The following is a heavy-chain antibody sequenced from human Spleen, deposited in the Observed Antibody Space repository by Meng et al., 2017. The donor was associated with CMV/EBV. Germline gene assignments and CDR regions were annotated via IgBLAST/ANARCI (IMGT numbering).Heavy chain of an antibody. CDR3: AINWNDVAGMDV. CDR2: ISSSSSYI. Sequence: GESLKISCAASGFTFSSYSMNWVRQAPGMGLVWVSSISSSSSYIYYADSVKGRFTISRDNAKNSLYLKMNSLRAEDTAVYYCAINWNDVAGMDVWGQGTTVTVSS. CDR1: GFTFSSYS. D-gene: IGHD1-20*01. V-gene: IGHV3-21*01. J-gene: IGHJ6*02.